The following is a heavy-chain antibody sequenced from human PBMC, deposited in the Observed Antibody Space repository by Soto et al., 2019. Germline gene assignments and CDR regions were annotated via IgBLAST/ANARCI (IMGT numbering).Heavy chain of an antibody. Sequence: GGSLRLSCAASGFTFSSYAMHWVRQAPGKGLEWVAVISYDGSNKYYADSVKGRFTISRDNSKNTLYLQMNSLRAEDTAVYYCARETEDVAARTHFYYYYYGMDVWGQGTTVTVSS. D-gene: IGHD6-6*01. V-gene: IGHV3-30-3*01. CDR1: GFTFSSYA. J-gene: IGHJ6*02. CDR3: ARETEDVAARTHFYYYYYGMDV. CDR2: ISYDGSNK.